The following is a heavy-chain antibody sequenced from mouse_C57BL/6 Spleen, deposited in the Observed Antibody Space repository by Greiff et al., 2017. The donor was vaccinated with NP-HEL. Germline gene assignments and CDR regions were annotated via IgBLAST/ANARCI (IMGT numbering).Heavy chain of an antibody. V-gene: IGHV1-80*01. CDR1: GYAFSSYW. CDR3: ARGGNYGGGWYFDV. D-gene: IGHD2-1*01. Sequence: QVQLKESGAELVKPGASVKISCKASGYAFSSYWMNWVKQRPGKGLEWIGQIYPGDGDTNYNGKFKGKATLTADKSSSTAYMQLSSLTSEDSAVYFCARGGNYGGGWYFDVWGTGTTVTVSS. CDR2: IYPGDGDT. J-gene: IGHJ1*03.